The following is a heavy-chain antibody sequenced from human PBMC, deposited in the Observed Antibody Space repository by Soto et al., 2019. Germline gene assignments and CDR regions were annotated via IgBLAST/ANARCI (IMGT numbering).Heavy chain of an antibody. Sequence: PSETLSLTCTVSGGSISSGGYYWCWLRQHPGKGLEWIGYIYYSGSTYYNPSLKSRVTISVDTSKNQFSLKLSSVTAADTAVYYCARTVDFFNDSSSSINWFLSRGQAILVTV. D-gene: IGHD3-22*01. CDR1: GGSISSGGYY. J-gene: IGHJ5*01. V-gene: IGHV4-31*03. CDR3: ARTVDFFNDSSSSINWFLS. CDR2: IYYSGST.